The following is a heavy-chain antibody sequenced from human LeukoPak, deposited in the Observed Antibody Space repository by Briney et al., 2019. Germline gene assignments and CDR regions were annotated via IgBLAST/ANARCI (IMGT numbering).Heavy chain of an antibody. V-gene: IGHV1-2*02. CDR1: GYTFTGYY. D-gene: IGHD1-26*01. CDR3: ARDSGSYYVVDY. CDR2: INPKSGGT. Sequence: GASVKVSCKASGYTFTGYYMHWVRQAPGQGLEWMGWINPKSGGTNYAQKFQGRVTMTRDTSISTAYMELSRLRSDDTAVYYCARDSGSYYVVDYWGQGTLVTVSS. J-gene: IGHJ4*02.